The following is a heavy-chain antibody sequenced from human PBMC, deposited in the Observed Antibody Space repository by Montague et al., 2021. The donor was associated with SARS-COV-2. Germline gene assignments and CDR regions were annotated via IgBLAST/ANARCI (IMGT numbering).Heavy chain of an antibody. CDR3: TREGYQVLWSDYCYYGMDV. Sequence: SETLSVTCAVYGGSFSGYYWSWIRQPPGKGLEWIGEINHSGSTNYNPSLKSRVTISVDTSKNQFSLKLSSVTAADTAVYYCTREGYQVLWSDYCYYGMDVWGQGTTVTVSS. CDR1: GGSFSGYY. CDR2: INHSGST. J-gene: IGHJ6*02. D-gene: IGHD2-2*01. V-gene: IGHV4-34*01.